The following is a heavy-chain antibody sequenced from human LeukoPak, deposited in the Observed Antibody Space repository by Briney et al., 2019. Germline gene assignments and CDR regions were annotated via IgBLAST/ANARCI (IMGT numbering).Heavy chain of an antibody. CDR1: GGSISSSSYY. V-gene: IGHV4-39*01. Sequence: SETLSLTCTVSGGSISSSSYYWGWIRQPPGKGLEWIGSIYYSGSTYYNPSLKSRVTISVDTSKNQFSLKLSSVTAADTAVYYCASSIAAAADDAFDIWGQGTMVTVSS. D-gene: IGHD6-13*01. CDR3: ASSIAAAADDAFDI. CDR2: IYYSGST. J-gene: IGHJ3*02.